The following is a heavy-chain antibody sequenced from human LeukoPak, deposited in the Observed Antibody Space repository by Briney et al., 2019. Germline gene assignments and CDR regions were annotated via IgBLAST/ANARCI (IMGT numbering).Heavy chain of an antibody. Sequence: GGSLRLSCAASGFTFSNYGMHWVRQALGKGLEWVAFIRYDGNNKYYADSVKGRFTISRDNSKNTLYLQMNSLRAEDTAVYYCATMKLPYDPGSRTDYYYMDVWGKGTTVTVSS. D-gene: IGHD5-12*01. CDR2: IRYDGNNK. V-gene: IGHV3-30*02. CDR3: ATMKLPYDPGSRTDYYYMDV. CDR1: GFTFSNYG. J-gene: IGHJ6*03.